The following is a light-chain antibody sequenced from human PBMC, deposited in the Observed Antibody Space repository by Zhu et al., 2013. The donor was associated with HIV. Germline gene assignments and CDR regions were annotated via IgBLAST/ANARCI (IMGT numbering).Light chain of an antibody. CDR3: QSYDRTLSGRV. V-gene: IGLV1-44*01. J-gene: IGLJ3*02. CDR2: GND. Sequence: QSVLTQPPSASGAPGQTVTISCSGSTSNIGRNTVNWYQQLPGTAPKLLIYGNDRRPSGVPDRFSGSKSGTSASLAISGLQAEDEADYYCQSYDRTLSGRVFGGGTKLTVL. CDR1: TSNIGRNT.